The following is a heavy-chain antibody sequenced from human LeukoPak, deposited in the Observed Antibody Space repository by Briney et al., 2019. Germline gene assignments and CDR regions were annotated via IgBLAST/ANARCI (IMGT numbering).Heavy chain of an antibody. V-gene: IGHV1-69*01. Sequence: AAVNVSCKASGGTFSSYAIRGVRQAPGQGLEGMGGIIPIFCTANYAQKFQGRVTITADESTSTAYMELSSLRSEDTAVYYCARDAYEFDYWGQGTLVTVSS. J-gene: IGHJ4*02. CDR3: ARDAYEFDY. D-gene: IGHD2-8*01. CDR1: GGTFSSYA. CDR2: IIPIFCTA.